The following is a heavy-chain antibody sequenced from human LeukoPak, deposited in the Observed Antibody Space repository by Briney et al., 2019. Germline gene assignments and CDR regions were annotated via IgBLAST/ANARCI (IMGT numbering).Heavy chain of an antibody. Sequence: SETLSLTCTVSGGSISSGAYYWTWIRQPPGKGLEWIGYIYHSGSTYYNPSLKSRVTISVDRSKNQFSLKLSSMTAADTAVYYCARGTYYYDSSGYYFDYWGQGTLVTVSS. D-gene: IGHD3-22*01. V-gene: IGHV4-30-2*01. CDR1: GGSISSGAYY. J-gene: IGHJ4*02. CDR2: IYHSGST. CDR3: ARGTYYYDSSGYYFDY.